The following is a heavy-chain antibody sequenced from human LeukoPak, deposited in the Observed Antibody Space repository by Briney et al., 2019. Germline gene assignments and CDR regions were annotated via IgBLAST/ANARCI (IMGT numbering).Heavy chain of an antibody. CDR2: ISGSGGST. CDR1: GFTFSSYA. D-gene: IGHD3-9*01. V-gene: IGHV3-23*01. J-gene: IGHJ4*02. CDR3: AKDGAILTGYYWYFDY. Sequence: GGSVRLPRAVCGFTFSSYAMSWVRQAPGKGLEWVSGISGSGGSTHYADSVKGRFTISRDNSKNTLHLQMNSLRAEDTAVYYCAKDGAILTGYYWYFDYWGQGTLVTVCS.